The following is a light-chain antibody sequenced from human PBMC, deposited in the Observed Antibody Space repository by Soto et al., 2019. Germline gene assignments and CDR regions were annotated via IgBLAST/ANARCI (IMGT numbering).Light chain of an antibody. CDR3: QQYGSSPQT. V-gene: IGKV3-15*01. CDR2: GAS. Sequence: EIVMTQSPATLSVSPGERATLSCRASQSVNSNLAWYQQKPGQAPRLLIYGASTRVTGIPARFSGSGSGTDFTLTISRLEPEDFAVYYCQQYGSSPQTFGQGTKVDIK. CDR1: QSVNSN. J-gene: IGKJ1*01.